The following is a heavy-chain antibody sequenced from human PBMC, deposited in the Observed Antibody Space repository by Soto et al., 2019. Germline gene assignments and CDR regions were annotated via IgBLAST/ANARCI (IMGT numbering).Heavy chain of an antibody. D-gene: IGHD5-18*01. CDR2: IHGDGGKI. Sequence: GGSLRLSCTASGFMFSSYWMSWVRQAPGKGLEWVANIHGDGGKIYYVDSVKGRFTISRDNAKRSLYLQMNSLRAEDTAVYYCARDFYGGYTYGPGDYWGQGALVTVSS. CDR3: ARDFYGGYTYGPGDY. J-gene: IGHJ4*02. CDR1: GFMFSSYW. V-gene: IGHV3-7*01.